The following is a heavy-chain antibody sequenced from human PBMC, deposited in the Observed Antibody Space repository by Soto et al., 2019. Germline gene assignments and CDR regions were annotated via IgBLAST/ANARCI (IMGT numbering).Heavy chain of an antibody. V-gene: IGHV4-39*01. J-gene: IGHJ6*03. CDR3: ARLGDYYYYMDV. Sequence: SETLSLTCTVSGGSISSSSYYWGWIRQPPGKGLEWIGSIYYSGSTYYNPSLKSRVTISVDTSKNQFSLKLSSVTAADTAVYYCARLGDYYYYMDVWGKGTTVTVSS. CDR2: IYYSGST. D-gene: IGHD3-16*01. CDR1: GGSISSSSYY.